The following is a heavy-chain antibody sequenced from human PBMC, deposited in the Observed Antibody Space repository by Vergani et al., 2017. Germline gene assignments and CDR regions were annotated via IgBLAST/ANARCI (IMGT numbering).Heavy chain of an antibody. CDR2: IIPMYGRA. CDR1: GCTFRAYV. Sequence: QVQLVQSGAEVKKPGSSLSVSCKASGCTFRAYVINWVRQAPGQGLEWMGGIIPMYGRANYAPKFQDRVTISADEFTSTVYLDLSSLRSEDTAVYYCAREADVVGVFGPWGQGTLVIVSS. V-gene: IGHV1-69*01. J-gene: IGHJ5*02. D-gene: IGHD3-10*01. CDR3: AREADVVGVFGP.